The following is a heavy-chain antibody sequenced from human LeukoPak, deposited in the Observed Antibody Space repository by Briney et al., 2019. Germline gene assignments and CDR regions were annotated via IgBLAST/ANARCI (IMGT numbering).Heavy chain of an antibody. CDR3: ARHLYSGSTYFDC. D-gene: IGHD1-26*01. Sequence: SETLSLTCTVSGGSISSSSYYWAWIRQPPGKGLEWIGSIYYSGSTYYNPSLKSRVSISVDTSKNQFSLKLSSVTAADTAVYFCARHLYSGSTYFDCWGQGTLVTVSS. J-gene: IGHJ4*02. V-gene: IGHV4-39*01. CDR1: GGSISSSSYY. CDR2: IYYSGST.